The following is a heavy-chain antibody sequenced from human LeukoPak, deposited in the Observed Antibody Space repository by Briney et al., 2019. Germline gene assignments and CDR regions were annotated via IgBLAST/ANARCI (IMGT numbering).Heavy chain of an antibody. J-gene: IGHJ4*02. CDR1: GFTFSSYS. CDR2: IGSSSSYI. V-gene: IGHV3-21*01. CDR3: ARLTYYFDY. Sequence: SGGSLRLSCAASGFTFSSYSMNWVRQAPGKGLEWVSSIGSSSSYIYYADSVKGRFTISRDNAKNSLYLQMNSLRAEDTAVYYCARLTYYFDYWGQGTLVTVSS. D-gene: IGHD3-9*01.